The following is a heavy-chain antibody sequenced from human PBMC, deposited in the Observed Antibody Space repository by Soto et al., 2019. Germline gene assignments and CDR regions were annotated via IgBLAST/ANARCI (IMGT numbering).Heavy chain of an antibody. CDR3: ARDLCGYCRPACYPTDV. V-gene: IGHV4-39*06. CDR2: VFYRGNT. J-gene: IGHJ6*02. CDR1: GGSISRSPYY. D-gene: IGHD2-21*02. Sequence: SETLSLTCIVSGGSISRSPYYWGWIRQTPGKGLEWIASVFYRGNTFYNPSLQSRVTISIDTSKNQFTLSLSSVTAADTAVYYCARDLCGYCRPACYPTDVWGQGTTVTVSS.